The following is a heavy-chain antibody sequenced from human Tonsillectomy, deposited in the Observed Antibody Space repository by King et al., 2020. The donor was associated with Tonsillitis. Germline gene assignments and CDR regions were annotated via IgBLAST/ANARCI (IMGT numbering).Heavy chain of an antibody. CDR2: VNPNSGGT. J-gene: IGHJ4*02. CDR1: GYTFTDYY. V-gene: IGHV1-2*04. Sequence: QLVQSGTEVKKPGASVKVSCKASGYTFTDYYIHWVRQAPGQGLEWMGWVNPNSGGTNYAQKFQGWVTMTRDTSVSTAYMELSRLQSDDTAVYYCASGRIAAADTGLFDYWGQGTLVIVSS. CDR3: ASGRIAAADTGLFDY. D-gene: IGHD6-13*01.